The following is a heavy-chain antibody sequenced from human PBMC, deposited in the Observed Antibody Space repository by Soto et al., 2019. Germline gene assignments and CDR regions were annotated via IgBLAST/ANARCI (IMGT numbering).Heavy chain of an antibody. Sequence: QLHLVQSGAVVKKPGASVTVSCSASGYPVTAYYMHWVRQAPGRGLEWMGGINPATGAAKYTQTFPGRGTMTSATSTSTGFMELRGLTSEDTAVFYCARGGGVGVAGSAAFDMWGQGTLVTVSS. J-gene: IGHJ3*02. D-gene: IGHD3-3*01. CDR1: GYPVTAYY. CDR3: ARGGGVGVAGSAAFDM. CDR2: INPATGAA. V-gene: IGHV1-2*02.